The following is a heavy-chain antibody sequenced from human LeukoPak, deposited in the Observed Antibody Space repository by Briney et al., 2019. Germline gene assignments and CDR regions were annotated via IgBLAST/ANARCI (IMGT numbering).Heavy chain of an antibody. CDR3: AREPEQQLLYYYYMDV. D-gene: IGHD6-13*01. V-gene: IGHV3-21*01. CDR1: GFTFSAYE. CDR2: ISSSSSYI. J-gene: IGHJ6*03. Sequence: PGGSLRLSCAASGFTFSAYEMNWVRQAPGKGLEWVSSISSSSSYIYYADSVKGRFTISRDNAKNSLYLQMNSLRAEDTAVYYCAREPEQQLLYYYYMDVWGKGTTVTVSS.